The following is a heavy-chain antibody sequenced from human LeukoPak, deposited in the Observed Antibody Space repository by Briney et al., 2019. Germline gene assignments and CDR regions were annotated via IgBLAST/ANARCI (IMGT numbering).Heavy chain of an antibody. J-gene: IGHJ4*02. CDR2: IIPIFGTA. D-gene: IGHD3-22*01. Sequence: SVKVSCKASGGTFSSYAISWVRQAPGQGLEWMGGIIPIFGTANYAQKFQGRVTITADESTSTAHMELSSLRSEDTAVYYCARVRDSSGYYLMYYFDYWGQGTLVTVSS. CDR3: ARVRDSSGYYLMYYFDY. V-gene: IGHV1-69*13. CDR1: GGTFSSYA.